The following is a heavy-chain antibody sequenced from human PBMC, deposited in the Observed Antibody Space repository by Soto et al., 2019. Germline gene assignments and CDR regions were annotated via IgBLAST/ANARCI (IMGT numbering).Heavy chain of an antibody. D-gene: IGHD2-21*02. CDR2: ISSRSDYI. Sequence: VGSLILACEASVFTFVYDYINLVLQAPVKGLEWVASISSRSDYIYYAYSVKGRLTVYRDNAKNSLYLHMNSLRAEATAVYYCERKIQRVTDGFDIWGTAKMVT. J-gene: IGHJ3*02. CDR1: VFTFVYDY. CDR3: ERKIQRVTDGFDI. V-gene: IGHV3-21*01.